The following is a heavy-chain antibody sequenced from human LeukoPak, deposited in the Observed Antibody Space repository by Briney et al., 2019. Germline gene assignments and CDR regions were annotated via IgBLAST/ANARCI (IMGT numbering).Heavy chain of an antibody. V-gene: IGHV4-34*01. Sequence: PSETLSLTCAVDGGSFSGYYWSWIRQPPGKGLEWIGEINHSGSTNYNPSLKSRVTISVDTSKNQFSLKLSSVTAADTAVYYCASASITRYYFDYWGQGTLVTVSS. J-gene: IGHJ4*02. CDR1: GGSFSGYY. D-gene: IGHD4-11*01. CDR2: INHSGST. CDR3: ASASITRYYFDY.